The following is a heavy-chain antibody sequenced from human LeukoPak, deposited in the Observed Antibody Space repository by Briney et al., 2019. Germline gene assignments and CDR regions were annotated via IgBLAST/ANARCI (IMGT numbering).Heavy chain of an antibody. CDR2: IYTSGST. CDR1: GGSISSYY. CDR3: ARGGYCSGGSCFPWGYYYGMDV. D-gene: IGHD2-15*01. V-gene: IGHV4-4*07. J-gene: IGHJ6*02. Sequence: SETLSLTCTVSGGSISSYYWSWIRRPAGKGLEWIGRIYTSGSTNYNPSLKSRVTMSVDTSKNQFSLKLSSVTAADTAVYYCARGGYCSGGSCFPWGYYYGMDVWGQGTTVTVSS.